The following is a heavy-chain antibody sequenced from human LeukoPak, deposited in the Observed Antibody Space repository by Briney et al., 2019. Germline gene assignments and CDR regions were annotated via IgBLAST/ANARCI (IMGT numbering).Heavy chain of an antibody. CDR1: GFTVSSTY. CDR3: ARCDSSSWYGIDY. V-gene: IGHV3-53*01. J-gene: IGHJ4*02. D-gene: IGHD6-13*01. CDR2: IYSGDNT. Sequence: WGSLRLTCAASGFTVSSTYMGWVRQAPGKGLEWVSVIYSGDNTYYPDSVKGRFTISRDDSRNTMDLQMNSLRAEDTAVYYCARCDSSSWYGIDYWGQGTLVTVSS.